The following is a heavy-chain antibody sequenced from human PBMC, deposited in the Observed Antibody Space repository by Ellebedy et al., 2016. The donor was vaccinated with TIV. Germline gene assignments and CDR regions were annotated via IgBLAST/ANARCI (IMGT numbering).Heavy chain of an antibody. J-gene: IGHJ6*02. CDR3: ARGAYPFYWYGIDV. CDR1: GGSVSRYY. Sequence: MPGGSLRLSCNVSGGSVSRYYWSWIRPPAGKGLEWTAPIYYSGSTNYNPSLTSRVSISVDTFKSQFSLSLRSVTAADTAVYSCARGAYPFYWYGIDVWGQGTTVTVSS. V-gene: IGHV4-59*02. CDR2: IYYSGST.